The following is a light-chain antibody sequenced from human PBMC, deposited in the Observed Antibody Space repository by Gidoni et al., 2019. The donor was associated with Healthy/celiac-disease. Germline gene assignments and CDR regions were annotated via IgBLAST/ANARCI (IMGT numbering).Light chain of an antibody. V-gene: IGKV1-39*01. CDR2: AAS. Sequence: DIQMTQSPSSLSASVGDRVTITCRASQSISSYLNWYQQKPGKATKLLIYAASSLQSGVPSRFFGSGSGTDFTLTISSLQPEDFSTDYCQQSYSTPCTFGQGTKVEIK. CDR3: QQSYSTPCT. J-gene: IGKJ1*01. CDR1: QSISSY.